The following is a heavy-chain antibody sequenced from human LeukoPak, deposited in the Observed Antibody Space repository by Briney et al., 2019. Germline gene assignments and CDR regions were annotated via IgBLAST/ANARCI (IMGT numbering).Heavy chain of an antibody. J-gene: IGHJ4*02. CDR3: ARHRGGFGELPTCFDY. Sequence: GGSLRLSCAASGFTFSSYSMNWVRQAPGKGLEWVSYISSSSSTIYYADSVKGRFTISRDNAKNSLYLQMNSLRAEDTAVYYCARHRGGFGELPTCFDYWGQGTLVTVSS. D-gene: IGHD3-10*01. V-gene: IGHV3-48*04. CDR1: GFTFSSYS. CDR2: ISSSSSTI.